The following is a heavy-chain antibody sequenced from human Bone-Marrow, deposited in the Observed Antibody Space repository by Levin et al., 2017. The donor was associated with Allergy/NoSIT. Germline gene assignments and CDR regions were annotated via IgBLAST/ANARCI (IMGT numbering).Heavy chain of an antibody. CDR2: IIPILGIA. CDR3: ARVGSGVKGYCSGGSCRSSDHYYYMDV. Sequence: SVKVSCKASGGTFSSYTISWVRQAPGQGLEWMGRIIPILGIANYAQKFQGRVTITADKSTSTAYMELSSLRSEDTAVYYCARVGSGVKGYCSGGSCRSSDHYYYMDVWGKGTTVTVSS. D-gene: IGHD2-15*01. CDR1: GGTFSSYT. J-gene: IGHJ6*03. V-gene: IGHV1-69*02.